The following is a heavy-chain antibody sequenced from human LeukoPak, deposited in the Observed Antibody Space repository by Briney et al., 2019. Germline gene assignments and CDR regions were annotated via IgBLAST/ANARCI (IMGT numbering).Heavy chain of an antibody. CDR3: ARETTGARIVVVITPFDY. CDR2: INQGGSEK. Sequence: GGSLRLSCEASAFTFRNYWMRWVRQAPGKGLEWVANINQGGSEKYYVDSVKGRFTMSRDNAMDSVKDRFTTFRDNAKKSLYLQMNSLRAEDTAVDYCARETTGARIVVVITPFDYWGQGTLVTVSS. CDR1: AFTFRNYW. D-gene: IGHD3-22*01. J-gene: IGHJ4*02. V-gene: IGHV3-7*01.